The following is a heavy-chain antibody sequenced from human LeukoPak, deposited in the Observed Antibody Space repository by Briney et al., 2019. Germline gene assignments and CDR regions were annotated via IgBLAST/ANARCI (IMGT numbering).Heavy chain of an antibody. CDR2: TRKKANSYTT. V-gene: IGHV3-72*01. CDR1: GFTFSDYY. D-gene: IGHD1/OR15-1a*01. CDR3: TRSCTGTRLYYFDY. Sequence: PGGSLRLSCTASGFTFSDYYMDWVRQAPGKGLEWVGRTRKKANSYTTGYAASVKGRFTISRDDSKNLLYLQMNSLTTDDTAVYYCTRSCTGTRLYYFDYWGQGTLVTVSS. J-gene: IGHJ4*02.